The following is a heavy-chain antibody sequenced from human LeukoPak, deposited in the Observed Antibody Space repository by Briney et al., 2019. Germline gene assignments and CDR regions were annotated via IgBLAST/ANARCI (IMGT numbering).Heavy chain of an antibody. CDR1: GGSINSYF. Sequence: PSETLSLTCTVSGGSINSYFWSWIRQPPGKGLEWIGYIYYNGNTKYNPSLKSRVTMSVDTSKKQLSLNVSSVTAADTAVYYCGRVSQYNPQYPSGYGYFEYWGQGTRVTVSS. D-gene: IGHD1-1*01. J-gene: IGHJ4*02. V-gene: IGHV4-59*01. CDR3: GRVSQYNPQYPSGYGYFEY. CDR2: IYYNGNT.